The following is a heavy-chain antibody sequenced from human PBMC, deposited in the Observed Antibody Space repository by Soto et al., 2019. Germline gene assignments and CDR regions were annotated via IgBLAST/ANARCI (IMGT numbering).Heavy chain of an antibody. CDR3: ARDTVGERDYYYYYGMDV. CDR1: GGSVSSGSYY. J-gene: IGHJ6*02. Sequence: NPSETLSLTCTVSGGSVSSGSYYWSWIRQPPGKGLEWIGYIYYSGSTNYNPSLKSRVTISVDTSKNQFSLKLSSVTAADTAVYYCARDTVGERDYYYYYGMDVWGQGTTVTVSS. CDR2: IYYSGST. D-gene: IGHD4-17*01. V-gene: IGHV4-61*01.